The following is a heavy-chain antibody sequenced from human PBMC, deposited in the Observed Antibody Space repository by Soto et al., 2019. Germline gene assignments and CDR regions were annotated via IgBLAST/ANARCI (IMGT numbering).Heavy chain of an antibody. CDR3: ARVRRDGYNPYYYYGMDV. J-gene: IGHJ6*02. CDR2: IIPIFGTA. CDR1: GGTFSSYA. Sequence: SVKVSCKASGGTFSSYAISWVRQAPGQGLEWMGGIIPIFGTANYAQKFQDRVTITADESTSTAYMELSSLRSEDTAVYYCARVRRDGYNPYYYYGMDVWGQGTTVTVSS. V-gene: IGHV1-69*13. D-gene: IGHD5-12*01.